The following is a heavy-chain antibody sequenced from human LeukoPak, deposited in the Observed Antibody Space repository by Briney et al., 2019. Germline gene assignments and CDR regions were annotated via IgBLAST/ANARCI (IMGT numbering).Heavy chain of an antibody. J-gene: IGHJ4*02. CDR1: GGSISSTTYY. CDR3: ARLYAGTRPPDY. Sequence: PSETLSLTCIVSGGSISSTTYYWGWIRQPPGKRLEWIGSIYYSGNTYYNPSLKSRVTISVDTSKSQFSLKLSSVTAADTAVYYCARLYAGTRPPDYWGQGTLVTVSS. D-gene: IGHD2-2*02. CDR2: IYYSGNT. V-gene: IGHV4-39*01.